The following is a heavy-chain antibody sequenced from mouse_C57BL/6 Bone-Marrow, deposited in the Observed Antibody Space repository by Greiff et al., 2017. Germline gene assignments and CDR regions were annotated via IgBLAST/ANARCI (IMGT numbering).Heavy chain of an antibody. D-gene: IGHD2-12*01. J-gene: IGHJ4*01. CDR1: GFTFSDAW. Sequence: EVKLVESGGGLVQPGGSMKLSCAASGFTFSDAWMDWVRQSPEKGLEWVAEIRNKANNHATYYAESVKGRFTISRDDSKSSVYLQMNSLRAEDTGIYYCTRATTGYYAMDYWGQGTSVTVSS. CDR3: TRATTGYYAMDY. CDR2: IRNKANNHAT. V-gene: IGHV6-6*01.